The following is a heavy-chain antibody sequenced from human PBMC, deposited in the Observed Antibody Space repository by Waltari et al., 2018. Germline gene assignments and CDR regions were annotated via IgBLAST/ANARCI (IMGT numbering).Heavy chain of an antibody. J-gene: IGHJ4*02. D-gene: IGHD6-13*01. Sequence: QVQLVESGGGVVQPGRSLRLSCAASGFTFSSYGMHWVRQAPGKGLEWVAVKSYDGSNKYYADSGKGRLTISRDNSKNTLYLQMNSLRAEDTAVYYCAKDASPRIAAAGLFDYWGQGTLVTVSS. CDR2: KSYDGSNK. CDR1: GFTFSSYG. CDR3: AKDASPRIAAAGLFDY. V-gene: IGHV3-30*18.